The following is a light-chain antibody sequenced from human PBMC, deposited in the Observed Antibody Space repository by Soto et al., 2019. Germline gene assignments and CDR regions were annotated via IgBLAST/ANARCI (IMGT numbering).Light chain of an antibody. CDR2: EVN. J-gene: IGLJ1*01. Sequence: HSALTQRASVSGPPGQSITISCGGTSSDVGAYIYVSWYQQFPGKAPKLILYEVNNRPSGVSKRFSGSKSGTTASLTISGLQPEDEADYYCSAYSDIDTEVFGTGTKVTVL. V-gene: IGLV2-14*03. CDR1: SSDVGAYIY. CDR3: SAYSDIDTEV.